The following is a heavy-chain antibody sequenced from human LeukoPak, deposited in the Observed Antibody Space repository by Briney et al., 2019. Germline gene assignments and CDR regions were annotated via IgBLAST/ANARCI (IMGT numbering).Heavy chain of an antibody. CDR1: GYTFTSDG. Sequence: ASLKVSCKASGYTFTSDGTSWVRQAPGQGLEWMGWISAYNGNTNYAQKLQGRVTMTTDTSTSTAYMELRSLRSDDTAVYYCARGRRTGWFDPWGQGTLVTVSS. V-gene: IGHV1-18*01. CDR3: ARGRRTGWFDP. CDR2: ISAYNGNT. J-gene: IGHJ5*02.